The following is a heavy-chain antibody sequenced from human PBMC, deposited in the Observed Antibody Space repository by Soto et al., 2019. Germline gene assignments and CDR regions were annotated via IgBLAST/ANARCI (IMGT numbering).Heavy chain of an antibody. J-gene: IGHJ5*02. CDR2: IIPIFGTA. Sequence: GASVKVSCKASGGTFSSYAISWVRQAPGQGLEWMGGIIPIFGTANYAQKFQGRVTITADESTSTAYMELSSLRSEDTAVYYCARDSSYYDSSGYPWPLHNWFDPWGQGTLVTVSS. CDR3: ARDSSYYDSSGYPWPLHNWFDP. V-gene: IGHV1-69*13. D-gene: IGHD3-22*01. CDR1: GGTFSSYA.